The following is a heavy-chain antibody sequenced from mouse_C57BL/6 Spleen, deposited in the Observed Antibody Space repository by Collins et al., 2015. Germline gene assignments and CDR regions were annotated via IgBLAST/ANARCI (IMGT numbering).Heavy chain of an antibody. CDR2: IYPGNGDT. Sequence: QVQLQQPGAELVKPGASVKMSCKASGYTFTSYNMHWVKQTPGQGLEWIGAIYPGNGDTSYNQKFKGKATLTADKSSSTAYMQLSSLTSEDSAVYYCARDYDGPAWFAYWGQGTLVTVSA. J-gene: IGHJ3*01. D-gene: IGHD2-4*01. V-gene: IGHV1-12*01. CDR3: ARDYDGPAWFAY. CDR1: GYTFTSYN.